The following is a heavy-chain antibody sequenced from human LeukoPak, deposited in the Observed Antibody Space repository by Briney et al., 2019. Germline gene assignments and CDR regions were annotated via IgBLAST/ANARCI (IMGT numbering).Heavy chain of an antibody. CDR3: ARIRDGYNDAYDI. V-gene: IGHV1-46*01. CDR1: GYTFTKYY. Sequence: ASVKVSCKASGYTFTKYYIHSVRQAPGQGLEWMGLINPGGDNTNYAQNFQGRVTMTRDTSTSTVYMELSSLRSEDTSIYYCARIRDGYNDAYDIWGQGTVVTVPS. D-gene: IGHD5-24*01. J-gene: IGHJ3*02. CDR2: INPGGDNT.